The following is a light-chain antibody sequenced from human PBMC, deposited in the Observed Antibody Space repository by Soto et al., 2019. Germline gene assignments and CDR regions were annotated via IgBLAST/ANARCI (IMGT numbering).Light chain of an antibody. V-gene: IGKV1-39*01. CDR3: HRSYSTPYT. CDR2: AAS. CDR1: QSISSY. J-gene: IGKJ2*01. Sequence: DIQMTQSPSSLSASVGDRVTITCRARQSISSYLNWYQQKPGKAPKLLIYAASSLQSGVPSRFSGSGSGTDFTLTISSLQPEDFANYCCHRSYSTPYTFGQGTKLEIK.